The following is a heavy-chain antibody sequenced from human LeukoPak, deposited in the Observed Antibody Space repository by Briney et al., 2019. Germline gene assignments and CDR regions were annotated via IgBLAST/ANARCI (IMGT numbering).Heavy chain of an antibody. CDR2: ISGSGGST. CDR1: GFTFSSYA. Sequence: GGSLRLSCAASGFTFSSYAMSWVRQAPGKGLEWVSAISGSGGSTYYADSVKGRFTISRDNSKNTLYPQMNSLRAEDTAVYYCAKVIKGGKKATDSPDYWGQGTLVTVSS. V-gene: IGHV3-23*01. CDR3: AKVIKGGKKATDSPDY. D-gene: IGHD1-26*01. J-gene: IGHJ4*02.